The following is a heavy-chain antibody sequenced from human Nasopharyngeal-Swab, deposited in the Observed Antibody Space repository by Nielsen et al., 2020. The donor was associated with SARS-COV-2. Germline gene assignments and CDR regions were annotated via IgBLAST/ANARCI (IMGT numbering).Heavy chain of an antibody. V-gene: IGHV2-70*01. CDR2: IDWDDDK. J-gene: IGHJ4*02. Sequence: IRQPPGKALEWLALIDWDDDKYYSTSLKTRLTISKDTSKNQVVLTMTNMDPVDTATYYCAWIPPLDYYFDYWGQGTLVTVSS. D-gene: IGHD3/OR15-3a*01. CDR3: AWIPPLDYYFDY.